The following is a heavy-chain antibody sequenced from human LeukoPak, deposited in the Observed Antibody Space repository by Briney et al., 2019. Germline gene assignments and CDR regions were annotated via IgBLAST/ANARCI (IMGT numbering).Heavy chain of an antibody. V-gene: IGHV3-74*01. Sequence: PGGSLRLSCVASGFSFSSYSMNWVRQAPGKGLVWVSRIHSDGSSTSYADSVKGRFTISRDNAKNTLYLQVNSLRADDTAVYYCARGGWGRAAAGNDVFDIWGQGTMVTVSS. J-gene: IGHJ3*02. D-gene: IGHD6-13*01. CDR2: IHSDGSST. CDR1: GFSFSSYS. CDR3: ARGGWGRAAAGNDVFDI.